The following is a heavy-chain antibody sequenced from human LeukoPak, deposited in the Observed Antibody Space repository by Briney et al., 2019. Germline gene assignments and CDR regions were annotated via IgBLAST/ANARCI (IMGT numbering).Heavy chain of an antibody. D-gene: IGHD3-22*01. V-gene: IGHV4-30-4*01. CDR1: GVSISSGDYY. CDR3: ARPVVAYNWFDP. CDR2: IYYSGST. J-gene: IGHJ5*02. Sequence: SETLSLTCTVSGVSISSGDYYWSWIRQPPGKGLEWIGYIYYSGSTYDNPSLKSRVTISVDTSKNQFSLKLSSVTAADTAVYYCARPVVAYNWFDPWGQGTLVTVSS.